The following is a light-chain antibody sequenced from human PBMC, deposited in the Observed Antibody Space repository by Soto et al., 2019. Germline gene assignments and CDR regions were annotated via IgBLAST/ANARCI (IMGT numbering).Light chain of an antibody. CDR3: QQYGSSPLT. V-gene: IGKV3-20*01. CDR1: QSVSSSY. J-gene: IGKJ4*01. Sequence: EIVLTQSPGTLSLSPGERATLSCRAGQSVSSSYLAWYQQKPGQAPRLLIYGASSRATGIPDRFSGSGSGTDFTLTISRLEPEDFAVYNCQQYGSSPLTFGGGTKVEIK. CDR2: GAS.